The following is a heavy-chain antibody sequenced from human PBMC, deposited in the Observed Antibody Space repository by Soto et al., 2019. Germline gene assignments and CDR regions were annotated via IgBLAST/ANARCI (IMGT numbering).Heavy chain of an antibody. J-gene: IGHJ4*02. CDR3: AKEHHYSSSWSEFDY. Sequence: EVPLLESGGGLVQPGGSLRLSCAASGFTFSSYAMSWVRQAPGKGLEWVSAISGSGVSTYYADSVKGRFTISRDNSKNPLYLQMNSLRAEDTAVYYCAKEHHYSSSWSEFDYWGQGTLVTVSS. V-gene: IGHV3-23*01. CDR2: ISGSGVST. D-gene: IGHD6-13*01. CDR1: GFTFSSYA.